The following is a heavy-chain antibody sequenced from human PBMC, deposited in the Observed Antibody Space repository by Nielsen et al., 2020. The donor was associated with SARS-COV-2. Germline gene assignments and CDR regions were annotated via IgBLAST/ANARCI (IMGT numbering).Heavy chain of an antibody. CDR1: GFTFSSYG. D-gene: IGHD3-22*01. Sequence: GESLKISCAASGFTFSSYGMHWVRQAPGKGLEWVAVISYDGSNKYYADSVKGRFTISRDNSKNTLYLQMNSLRAEDTAVYYCAKGYYYDSSGYPPDDAFDIRGQGTMVTVSS. V-gene: IGHV3-30*18. J-gene: IGHJ3*02. CDR2: ISYDGSNK. CDR3: AKGYYYDSSGYPPDDAFDI.